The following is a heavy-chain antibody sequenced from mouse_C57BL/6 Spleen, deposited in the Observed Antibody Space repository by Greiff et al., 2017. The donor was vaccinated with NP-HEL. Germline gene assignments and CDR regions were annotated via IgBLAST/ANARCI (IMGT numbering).Heavy chain of an antibody. CDR2: IDPSDSYT. V-gene: IGHV1-69*01. CDR3: AIYYYGSSSAWFAY. CDR1: GYTFTSYW. J-gene: IGHJ3*01. Sequence: VQLQQPGAELVMPGASVKLSCKASGYTFTSYWMHWVKQRPGQGLEWIGEIDPSDSYTNYNQKFKGKSTLTVDKSSSTAYMQLSSLTSEDSAVYYCAIYYYGSSSAWFAYWGQGTLVTVSA. D-gene: IGHD1-1*01.